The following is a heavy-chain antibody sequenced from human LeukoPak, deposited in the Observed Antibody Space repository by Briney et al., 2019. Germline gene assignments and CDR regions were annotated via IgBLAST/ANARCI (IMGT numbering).Heavy chain of an antibody. Sequence: PGGSLRLSCAASGFTFSNAWMSWVRQAPGKGLEWVGFIRSKAYGGTTEYAASVKGRFTISRDDSKSIAYLQMNSLKTEDTAVYYCTRAAYITGYWGQGTLVTVSP. D-gene: IGHD2-8*02. CDR3: TRAAYITGY. J-gene: IGHJ4*02. CDR1: GFTFSNAW. V-gene: IGHV3-49*04. CDR2: IRSKAYGGTT.